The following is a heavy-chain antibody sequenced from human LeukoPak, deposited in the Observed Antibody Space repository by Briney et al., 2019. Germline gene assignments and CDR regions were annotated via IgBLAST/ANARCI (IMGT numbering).Heavy chain of an antibody. CDR1: GFTFSSYA. CDR2: ISGDGTTT. D-gene: IGHD6-19*01. Sequence: GGSLRLSCAASGFTFSSYAMSWVRQAPGKGLVWVSVISGDGTTTYYADSVKGRFTISRDNSRNTLYLQMNSLSADDTAVYYCAKDRTSSGWYTDWGQGTLVTVSS. J-gene: IGHJ4*02. V-gene: IGHV3-23*01. CDR3: AKDRTSSGWYTD.